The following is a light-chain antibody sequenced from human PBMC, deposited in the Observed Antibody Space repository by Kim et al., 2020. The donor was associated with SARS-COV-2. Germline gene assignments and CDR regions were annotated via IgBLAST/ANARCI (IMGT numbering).Light chain of an antibody. Sequence: VALGQTGSITCQGDSLRSYYATCYQQKPGQAPRLVIYGKNNRPSGIPDRFSGSSSGNTASLTITGTQAGDEADYYCNSRDSNDNVVFGGGTQLTVL. CDR1: SLRSYY. CDR3: NSRDSNDNVV. V-gene: IGLV3-19*01. CDR2: GKN. J-gene: IGLJ2*01.